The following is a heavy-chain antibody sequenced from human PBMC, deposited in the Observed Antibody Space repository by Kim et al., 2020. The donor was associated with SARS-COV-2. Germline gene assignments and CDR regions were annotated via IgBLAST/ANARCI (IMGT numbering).Heavy chain of an antibody. CDR3: ARVDRARYFDWVTVDY. CDR2: ISSSSSYT. J-gene: IGHJ4*02. V-gene: IGHV3-11*05. CDR1: GFTFSDYY. D-gene: IGHD3-9*01. Sequence: GGSLRLSCAASGFTFSDYYMSWIRQAPGKGLEWVSYISSSSSYTNYADSVKGRFTISRDNAKNSLYLQMNSLRAEDTAVYYCARVDRARYFDWVTVDYWGQGTLVTVSS.